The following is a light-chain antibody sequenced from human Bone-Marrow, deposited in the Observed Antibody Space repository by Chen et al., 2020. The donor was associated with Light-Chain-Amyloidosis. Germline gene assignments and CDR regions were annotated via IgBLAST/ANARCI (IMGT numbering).Light chain of an antibody. CDR1: QSVYGSDNRNY. Sequence: DIVMTQSPVSLAVSLGERATINCKSSQSVYGSDNRNYLAWYQQKPGQPLKVLFYWASTRASGVPDRFSCSWSGTDFTLTISSLQAEDVAVYYCQQYFSLPITFGQGTRLEIK. CDR3: QQYFSLPIT. CDR2: WAS. V-gene: IGKV4-1*01. J-gene: IGKJ5*01.